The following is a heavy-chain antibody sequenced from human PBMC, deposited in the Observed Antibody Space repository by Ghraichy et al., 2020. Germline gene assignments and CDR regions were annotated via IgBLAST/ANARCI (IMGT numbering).Heavy chain of an antibody. CDR3: ARGHLTIFGVVISVDV. Sequence: SETLSLTCTVSGGSISSSSYYWGWIRQPPGKGLEWIGSIYYSGSTYYNPSLKSRVTISVDTSKNQFSLKLSSVTAADTAVYYCARGHLTIFGVVISVDVWGQGTTVTVSS. J-gene: IGHJ6*02. CDR1: GGSISSSSYY. CDR2: IYYSGST. D-gene: IGHD3-3*01. V-gene: IGHV4-39*07.